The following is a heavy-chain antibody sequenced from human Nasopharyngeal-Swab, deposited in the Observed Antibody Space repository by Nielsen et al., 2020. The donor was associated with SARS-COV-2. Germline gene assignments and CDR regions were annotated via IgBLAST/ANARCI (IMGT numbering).Heavy chain of an antibody. CDR3: ATEGYDRRYYYGMDV. J-gene: IGHJ6*02. D-gene: IGHD3-22*01. CDR2: IYYSRST. CDR1: GGSVSSGSYY. V-gene: IGHV4-61*01. Sequence: SETLSLTCTLSGGSVSSGSYYWSWIRQPPGKGLEWIGYIYYSRSTNYNPSLKSRVTISVDTSKNQFSLKLSSVTAADTAVYYCATEGYDRRYYYGMDVWGQGTTVTVSS.